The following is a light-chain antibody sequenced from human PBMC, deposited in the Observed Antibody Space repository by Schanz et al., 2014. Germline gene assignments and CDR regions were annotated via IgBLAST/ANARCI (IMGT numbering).Light chain of an antibody. V-gene: IGLV2-23*01. J-gene: IGLJ2*01. CDR3: SSYAGSSTVV. CDR2: EGS. Sequence: QSALTQPASVSGSPGQSITISCTGTSSDVGSYNLVSWYQQHPGKAPKLMIYEGSKRPSGVSNRFSGSKSGNTASLTISGLQAEDEAHYYCSSYAGSSTVVFGGGTKLTVL. CDR1: SSDVGSYNL.